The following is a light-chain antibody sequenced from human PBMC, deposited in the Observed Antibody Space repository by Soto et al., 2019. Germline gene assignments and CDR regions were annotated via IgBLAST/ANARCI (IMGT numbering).Light chain of an antibody. V-gene: IGKV3-15*01. CDR1: QSISRS. Sequence: EIVLTQSPAILSVSPGERATLSCRASQSISRSLAWYQQKPGQAPRLLISDASTRATGIPARFSGSGSGTEFTLTISSLQSEDFGLYYCHQYNSWPPGTFGQGTKVEIK. CDR2: DAS. J-gene: IGKJ2*01. CDR3: HQYNSWPPGT.